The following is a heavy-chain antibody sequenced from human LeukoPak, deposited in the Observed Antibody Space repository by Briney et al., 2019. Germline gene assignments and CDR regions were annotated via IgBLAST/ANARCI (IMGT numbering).Heavy chain of an antibody. CDR3: AKGLVAGDYYYYGMDV. D-gene: IGHD6-19*01. J-gene: IGHJ6*02. CDR2: ISGSGGST. V-gene: IGHV3-23*01. Sequence: GGSLRLSCAASGFTFSSYAMSWVRQAPGKGLEWVSAISGSGGSTYYADSVKGRFTISRDNSKSTLYLQMNSLRAEDTAVYYCAKGLVAGDYYYYGMDVWGQGTTVTVSS. CDR1: GFTFSSYA.